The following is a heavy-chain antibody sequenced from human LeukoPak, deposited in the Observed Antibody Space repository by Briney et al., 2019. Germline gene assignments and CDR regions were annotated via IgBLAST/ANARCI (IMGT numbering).Heavy chain of an antibody. J-gene: IGHJ4*02. V-gene: IGHV3-30-3*01. D-gene: IGHD6-13*01. CDR3: ARSPYSSSWYGYSSY. CDR1: GFTFSSYA. Sequence: PGGSLRLSCAASGFTFSSYAMHWVRQAPGKGLEGVAVISYDGSNKYYADSVKGRFTISRDNSKNTLYLQMNSLRAEDTAVYYCARSPYSSSWYGYSSYWGQGTLVTVSS. CDR2: ISYDGSNK.